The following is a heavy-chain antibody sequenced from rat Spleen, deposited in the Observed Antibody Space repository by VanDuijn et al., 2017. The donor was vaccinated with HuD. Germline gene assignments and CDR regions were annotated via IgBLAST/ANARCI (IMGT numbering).Heavy chain of an antibody. J-gene: IGHJ3*01. CDR2: ISNSVGTT. Sequence: EVQLVESGGGLVQPGRSMKLSCAASGFTFSSFVMAWVRQAPTKGLEWVASISNSVGTTYYRDSVRGRFTISRDNAKSTLHLQMDSLRSEDTATYYCTRQDYYYSSYWFAYWGQGTLVTVSS. V-gene: IGHV5-46*01. CDR3: TRQDYYYSSYWFAY. CDR1: GFTFSSFV. D-gene: IGHD1-2*01.